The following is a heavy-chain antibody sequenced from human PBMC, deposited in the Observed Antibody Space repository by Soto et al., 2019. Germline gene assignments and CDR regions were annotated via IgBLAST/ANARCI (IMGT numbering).Heavy chain of an antibody. J-gene: IGHJ5*02. CDR1: GYTFTSDY. V-gene: IGHV1-46*03. Sequence: QVQLVQSGAEVKKPGASVKVSCKASGYTFTSDYMHWVRQAPGQGLEWMGIINPSGGSTSYAQKFQGRVTMTRDTSTSTVYMELSSLRSEDTAVYYCARVYPSDTRYGYVGNNWFDPWGQGTPVTVPS. CDR3: ARVYPSDTRYGYVGNNWFDP. D-gene: IGHD5-18*01. CDR2: INPSGGST.